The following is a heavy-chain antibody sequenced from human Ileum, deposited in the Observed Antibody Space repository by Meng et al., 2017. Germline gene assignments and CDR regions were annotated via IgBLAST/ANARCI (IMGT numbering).Heavy chain of an antibody. D-gene: IGHD1-26*01. CDR3: ARDILYSGSYYFDF. Sequence: SETLSLTCTVSGDSVSSDNYYWSWIRQPPGQGLEWIGYVYYSGHTDYNPSLKRRVTISVDKSTNQFSLRLSSVTAADTAVYYCARDILYSGSYYFDFWGQGTLVTVSS. J-gene: IGHJ4*02. V-gene: IGHV4-61*01. CDR1: GDSVSSDNYY. CDR2: VYYSGHT.